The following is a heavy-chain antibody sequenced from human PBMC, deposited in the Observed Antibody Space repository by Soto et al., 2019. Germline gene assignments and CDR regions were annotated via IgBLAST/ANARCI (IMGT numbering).Heavy chain of an antibody. CDR3: ARGMEEYCSGGSCYSPRWFDP. V-gene: IGHV1-69*06. Sequence: QVQLVQSGAEVKKPGSSVKVSCKASGGTFSSYAISWVRHAPGQGLEWMGGIIPIFGTANYAQKFQVRGTITADNSTSTAYMELSGLRSEDTAVYYCARGMEEYCSGGSCYSPRWFDPWGQGTLVTVSS. D-gene: IGHD2-15*01. CDR2: IIPIFGTA. CDR1: GGTFSSYA. J-gene: IGHJ5*02.